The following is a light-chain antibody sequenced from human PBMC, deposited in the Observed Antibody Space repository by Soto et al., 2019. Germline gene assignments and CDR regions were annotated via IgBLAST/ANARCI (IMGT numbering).Light chain of an antibody. V-gene: IGKV1-5*03. CDR2: QAS. Sequence: DIQMTQSPSTLSAFVGDRVTITCRASQFTSSYLAWYQQKPGKGPKLLIYQASSLESGVPSRFSGSGSGTEFTLTISSLQPDDFATYYCQQYNIYPFTFGGGTKVEIK. CDR1: QFTSSY. CDR3: QQYNIYPFT. J-gene: IGKJ4*01.